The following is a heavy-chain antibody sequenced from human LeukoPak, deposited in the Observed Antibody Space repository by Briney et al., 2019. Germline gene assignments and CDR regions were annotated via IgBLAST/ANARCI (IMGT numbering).Heavy chain of an antibody. CDR2: IIPIFGIA. D-gene: IGHD3-10*01. CDR1: GGTFSSYA. V-gene: IGHV1-69*04. Sequence: SVKVSCKASGGTFSSYAISWVRQAPGQGLEWMGRIIPIFGIANYAQKFQGRVTITADKSTSTAYMELSSLRSEDTAVYYCASPRSSRTLLKSASNSFDYWGQGTLVTVSS. CDR3: ASPRSSRTLLKSASNSFDY. J-gene: IGHJ4*02.